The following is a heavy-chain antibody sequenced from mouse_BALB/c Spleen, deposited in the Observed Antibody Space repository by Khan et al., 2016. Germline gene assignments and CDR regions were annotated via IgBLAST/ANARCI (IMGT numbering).Heavy chain of an antibody. J-gene: IGHJ4*01. Sequence: QVQLKQSGAELVRPGTSVKVSRKASGYAFTNYLIEWVKQRPGQGLEWIGVINPGSGGTNYNEKFKGKATLTADKSSSTAYMQLSSLTSDDSAVYFCARYDGYYYAMDYWGQGTSVTVSS. CDR2: INPGSGGT. CDR3: ARYDGYYYAMDY. D-gene: IGHD2-3*01. CDR1: GYAFTNYL. V-gene: IGHV1-54*01.